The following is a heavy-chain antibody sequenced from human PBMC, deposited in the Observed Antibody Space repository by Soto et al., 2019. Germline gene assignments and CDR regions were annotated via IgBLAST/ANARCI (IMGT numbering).Heavy chain of an antibody. CDR3: AKEVSLGSTVDLGY. D-gene: IGHD7-27*01. Sequence: GGSLRLSCAASGFTFSIFAMSWVRQSPGKGLEWVSTISGSGGSTYYADAVKDRFTISRDNSMGTLYLQMKSLRVEDTAIYYCAKEVSLGSTVDLGYWGKGALVTVSS. J-gene: IGHJ4*02. CDR1: GFTFSIFA. CDR2: ISGSGGST. V-gene: IGHV3-23*01.